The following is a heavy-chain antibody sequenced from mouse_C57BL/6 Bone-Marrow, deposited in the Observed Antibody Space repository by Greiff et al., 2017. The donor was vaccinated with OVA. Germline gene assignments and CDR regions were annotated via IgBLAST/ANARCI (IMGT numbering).Heavy chain of an antibody. CDR2: ISSGGSYT. Sequence: EVQLVESGGDLVKPGGSLKLSCAASGFTFSSYGMSWVRQTPDKRLEWVATISSGGSYTYYPDSVKGRFTISRDNAKNTLYLQMSSLKSEDTAMYYCARQMRAWFAYWGQGTLVTVSA. V-gene: IGHV5-6*01. J-gene: IGHJ3*01. CDR3: ARQMRAWFAY. CDR1: GFTFSSYG.